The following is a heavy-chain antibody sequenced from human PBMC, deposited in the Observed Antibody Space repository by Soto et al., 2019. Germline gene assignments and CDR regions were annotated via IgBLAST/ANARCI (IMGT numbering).Heavy chain of an antibody. D-gene: IGHD1-26*01. J-gene: IGHJ5*02. CDR1: GYTFISYS. Sequence: QVQLVQSGAEEKKPGASVKLSCKASGYTFISYSMHWVRQAPGQRLEWMGWLNVGNGNTKYSQKFQGRVTITGDTTASTDYMQLRRLRSEDTAVYYCAGERWANGSRWFDPWGQSTLDTVSS. CDR2: LNVGNGNT. CDR3: AGERWANGSRWFDP. V-gene: IGHV1-3*05.